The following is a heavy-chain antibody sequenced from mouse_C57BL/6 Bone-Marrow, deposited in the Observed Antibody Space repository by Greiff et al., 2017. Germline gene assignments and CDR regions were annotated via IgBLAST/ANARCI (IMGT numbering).Heavy chain of an antibody. Sequence: QVQLQQPGAELVKPGASVKLSCKASGYTFTSYWMHWVKQRPGQGLEWIGMIHPNSGSTNYNEKFKSKATLTVDKSSSTAYMQLSSLTSDDSAVYYCARRYYYGLDYWGQGTTLTVSS. CDR1: GYTFTSYW. CDR2: IHPNSGST. V-gene: IGHV1-64*01. J-gene: IGHJ2*01. D-gene: IGHD1-1*01. CDR3: ARRYYYGLDY.